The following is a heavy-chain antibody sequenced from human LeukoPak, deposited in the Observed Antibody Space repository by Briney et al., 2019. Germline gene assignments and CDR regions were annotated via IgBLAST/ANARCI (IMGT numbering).Heavy chain of an antibody. J-gene: IGHJ6*02. V-gene: IGHV3-7*01. Sequence: GGSLRLSCTASGFTFTNYWMSWVRQAPGKGLEWVANIKEDETEIRYLDSVKGRFTISRDNAKNSLYLQMDSLRAKDTAVYYCARVYLPAMYSSGSYYGMDVWGQGTTVTVSS. CDR3: ARVYLPAMYSSGSYYGMDV. D-gene: IGHD6-19*01. CDR2: IKEDETEI. CDR1: GFTFTNYW.